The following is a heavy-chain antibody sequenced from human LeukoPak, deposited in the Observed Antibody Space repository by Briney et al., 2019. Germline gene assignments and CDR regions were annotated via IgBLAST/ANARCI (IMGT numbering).Heavy chain of an antibody. CDR1: GFTFSNYG. V-gene: IGHV3-30*03. D-gene: IGHD1-26*01. CDR3: ARHPGDFTGIVNYYYMDV. J-gene: IGHJ6*03. Sequence: GGSLRLSCATSGFTFSNYGMHWVRQAPGKGLQWVAIISYDGSNKYYADSVKGRFTISRDNSNNTLFLQMNSLRPEDTAIYYCARHPGDFTGIVNYYYMDVWGKGTTVTVSS. CDR2: ISYDGSNK.